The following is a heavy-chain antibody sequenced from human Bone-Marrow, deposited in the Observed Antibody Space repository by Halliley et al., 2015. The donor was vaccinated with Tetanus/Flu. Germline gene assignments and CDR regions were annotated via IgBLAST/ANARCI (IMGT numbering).Heavy chain of an antibody. V-gene: IGHV5-51*01. CDR2: IYPGDSDT. Sequence: WVGFIYPGDSDTRYRPSFRGQVTISADKSIPTAFLQWRSLKASDTAMYFCARLTGGYYYYGMDVWGQGTTVTVSS. J-gene: IGHJ6*02. CDR3: ARLTGGYYYYGMDV. D-gene: IGHD3-16*01.